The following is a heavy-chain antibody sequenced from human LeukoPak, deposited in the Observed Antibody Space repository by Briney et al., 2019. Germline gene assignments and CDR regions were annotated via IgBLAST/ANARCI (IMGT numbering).Heavy chain of an antibody. Sequence: SQTLSLTCTVSGGSISSGSYYWSWIRQPAGKGLEWIGRIYTSGSTNYNPSLKSRVTISVGTSKNLFSLKLSSVTAADTAVYYCARDQGSGWYDGWFDHCGQGTLVTVSS. J-gene: IGHJ5*02. CDR2: IYTSGST. D-gene: IGHD6-19*01. CDR1: GGSISSGSYY. CDR3: ARDQGSGWYDGWFDH. V-gene: IGHV4-61*02.